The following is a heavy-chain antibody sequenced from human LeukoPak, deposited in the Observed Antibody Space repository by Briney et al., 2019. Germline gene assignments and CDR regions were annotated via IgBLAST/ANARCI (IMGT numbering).Heavy chain of an antibody. Sequence: ASVKVSCKASGYTFTMYYMHWVRQAPGQGREWMGVINPSGGSTSYAQKFQGRVTITRDTSTSTVYMELSSLRSEDTAVYYCARDRMDTGTYFDYWGQGTLVTVSS. D-gene: IGHD5-18*01. CDR2: INPSGGST. CDR1: GYTFTMYY. CDR3: ARDRMDTGTYFDY. V-gene: IGHV1-46*01. J-gene: IGHJ4*02.